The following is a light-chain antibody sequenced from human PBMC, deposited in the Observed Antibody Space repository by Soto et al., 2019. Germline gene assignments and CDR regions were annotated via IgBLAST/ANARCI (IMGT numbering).Light chain of an antibody. Sequence: ETVLTQSPGTLSLSPGERATLFCRASRSVSSSYLAWYQQKPGQAPRLLIYGASSRATGIPDRFSGSGSGTDFTLTISRLEPEDLAVYYCQPDGSSPPSWTFGQGTKVEIK. CDR3: QPDGSSPPSWT. CDR1: RSVSSSY. CDR2: GAS. J-gene: IGKJ1*01. V-gene: IGKV3-20*01.